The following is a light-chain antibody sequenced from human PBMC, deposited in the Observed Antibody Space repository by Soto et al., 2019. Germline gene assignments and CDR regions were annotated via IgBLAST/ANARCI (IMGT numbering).Light chain of an antibody. V-gene: IGKV3D-15*01. Sequence: EIVMTQSPATLSVSPGETATLSCRASQSVSSNLAWYQQKPGQAPRLLIYGASTRATGIPARFSGSGSGTEFTLPISSLQSEDFAVYYCQQYNNWPPLTFGGGTKVEIK. J-gene: IGKJ4*01. CDR1: QSVSSN. CDR2: GAS. CDR3: QQYNNWPPLT.